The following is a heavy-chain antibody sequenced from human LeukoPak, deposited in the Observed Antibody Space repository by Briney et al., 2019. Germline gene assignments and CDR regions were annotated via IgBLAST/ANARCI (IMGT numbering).Heavy chain of an antibody. Sequence: ASVKVSCKASGYTFTGYYMHWLRQAPGQGLEWMGWINPNSGGTNYAQKFQGRVTMTRDTSISTAYMELSRLRSDDTAVYYCAREVYYDILTGPSYYYMDVWGKGTTVTVSS. CDR2: INPNSGGT. V-gene: IGHV1-2*02. D-gene: IGHD3-9*01. CDR3: AREVYYDILTGPSYYYMDV. J-gene: IGHJ6*03. CDR1: GYTFTGYY.